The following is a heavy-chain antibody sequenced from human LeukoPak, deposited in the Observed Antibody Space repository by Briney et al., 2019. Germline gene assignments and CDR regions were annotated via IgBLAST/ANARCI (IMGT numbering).Heavy chain of an antibody. Sequence: PSETLSLTCTVSGGSISTSNYYWSWIRQPPGKGLEWIGEINHSGSTNYNPSLKSRVTISVDTSKNQFSLKLSSVTAADTAVYYCARHSRYRRSNGIDPWGQGTLVTVSS. V-gene: IGHV4-39*01. CDR1: GGSISTSNYY. J-gene: IGHJ5*02. CDR2: INHSGST. CDR3: ARHSRYRRSNGIDP. D-gene: IGHD2-8*01.